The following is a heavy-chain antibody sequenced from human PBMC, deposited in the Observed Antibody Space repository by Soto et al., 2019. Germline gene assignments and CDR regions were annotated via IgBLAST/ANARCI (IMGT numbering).Heavy chain of an antibody. Sequence: GGSLRLSCAVSGFTFSNYAVSWVRQAPGKGLEWVSIISGGGDTSYYADSVKGRFTISRDNSRNTLYLQMNSLRAGDSAKYYCAKEGTSGLYYFDYWGPGTLVTVSS. CDR1: GFTFSNYA. V-gene: IGHV3-23*01. D-gene: IGHD6-19*01. CDR3: AKEGTSGLYYFDY. CDR2: ISGGGDTS. J-gene: IGHJ4*02.